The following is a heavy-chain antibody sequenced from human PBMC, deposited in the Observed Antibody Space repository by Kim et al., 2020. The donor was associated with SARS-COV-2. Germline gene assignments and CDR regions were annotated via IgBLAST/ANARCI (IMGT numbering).Heavy chain of an antibody. D-gene: IGHD6-19*01. V-gene: IGHV4-34*01. CDR3: ARGTRQWLSRHYYYYMDV. J-gene: IGHJ6*03. Sequence: LQSRVTISVDTSKNQFSLKRSSVTAADTAVYYCARGTRQWLSRHYYYYMDVWGKGTTVTVSS.